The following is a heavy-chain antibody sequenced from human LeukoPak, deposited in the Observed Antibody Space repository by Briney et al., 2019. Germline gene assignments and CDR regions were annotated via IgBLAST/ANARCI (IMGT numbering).Heavy chain of an antibody. J-gene: IGHJ5*02. CDR1: GGSISSSSYY. CDR3: ARAVDSSGFQHKGFDP. Sequence: SETLSLTCTVSGGSISSSSYYWGWIRQPPGKGLEWIGNIYYSGSTYYNPSLKSRVTISVDTSKNQFSLKLSSVTAADTAVYYCARAVDSSGFQHKGFDPWGQGTLVTVSS. CDR2: IYYSGST. D-gene: IGHD3-22*01. V-gene: IGHV4-39*07.